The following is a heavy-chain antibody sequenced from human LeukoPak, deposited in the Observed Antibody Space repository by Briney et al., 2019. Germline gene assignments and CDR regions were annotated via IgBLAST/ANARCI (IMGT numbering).Heavy chain of an antibody. CDR3: ATVRNGLMVYAY. Sequence: ASVKVSCKASGYTFTSYGISWVRQAPGQGLEWMGWISVYNGNTNYAQNLQGRVTMTTDTSTSTAYMELRSLRSDDTAVYYCATVRNGLMVYAYWGQGTLVTVSS. V-gene: IGHV1-18*01. J-gene: IGHJ4*02. CDR1: GYTFTSYG. CDR2: ISVYNGNT. D-gene: IGHD2-8*01.